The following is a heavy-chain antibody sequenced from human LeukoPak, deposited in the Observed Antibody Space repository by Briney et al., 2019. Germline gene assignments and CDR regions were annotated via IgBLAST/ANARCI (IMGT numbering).Heavy chain of an antibody. V-gene: IGHV1-69*01. CDR3: ARDLDLLLMVRGVIHNYGMDV. CDR2: IIPIFGTA. CDR1: GGTFSSYA. D-gene: IGHD3-10*01. J-gene: IGHJ6*02. Sequence: SVKVSCKASGGTFSSYAISWVRQAPGQGLEWMGGIIPIFGTANYAQKFQGRVTITADESTSTAYMELSSLRSEDTAVYYCARDLDLLLMVRGVIHNYGMDVWGQGTTVTVSS.